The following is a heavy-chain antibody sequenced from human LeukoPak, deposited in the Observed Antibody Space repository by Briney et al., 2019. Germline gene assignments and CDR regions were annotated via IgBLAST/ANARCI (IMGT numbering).Heavy chain of an antibody. J-gene: IGHJ4*02. CDR1: GYTFSGYY. D-gene: IGHD6-6*01. CDR3: ARGHSTSSSFDY. V-gene: IGHV1-2*02. CDR2: INLNSGDT. Sequence: VASVKVSCKASGYTFSGYYMFWVRQAPGQGLEWMGRINLNSGDTNYAQKFRGRVTLTRDTSITTAYMELRGLISDDTAVYYCARGHSTSSSFDYWGQGTLVTVSS.